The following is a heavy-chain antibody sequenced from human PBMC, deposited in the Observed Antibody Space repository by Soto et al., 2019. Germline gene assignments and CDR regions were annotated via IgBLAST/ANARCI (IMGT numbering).Heavy chain of an antibody. CDR3: ARAAAGPNWFDP. V-gene: IGHV3-74*01. J-gene: IGHJ5*02. CDR2: INTDGSIT. D-gene: IGHD6-13*01. Sequence: GGSLRLSCAASGFTFSNYWMHWVRQAPGKGLVWVSRINTDGSITNYADSVKGRFTISRDNAKNTLFLQMSSLRAEDTAVYYCARAAAGPNWFDPWGQGTLVTVSS. CDR1: GFTFSNYW.